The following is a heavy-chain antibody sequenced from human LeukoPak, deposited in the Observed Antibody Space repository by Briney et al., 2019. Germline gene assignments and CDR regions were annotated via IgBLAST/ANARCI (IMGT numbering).Heavy chain of an antibody. CDR2: INPNSGGT. Sequence: ASVTVSCKTSGYTFTGYYMHWVRQAPGQGLEWMGWINPNSGGTNYAQKFQGRVTMTRDTSITTAYMELNGLRSDDTAVYYCAREGREFGPHKLAGFDYWGQGTLVTVSS. CDR3: AREGREFGPHKLAGFDY. D-gene: IGHD3-10*01. CDR1: GYTFTGYY. J-gene: IGHJ4*02. V-gene: IGHV1-2*02.